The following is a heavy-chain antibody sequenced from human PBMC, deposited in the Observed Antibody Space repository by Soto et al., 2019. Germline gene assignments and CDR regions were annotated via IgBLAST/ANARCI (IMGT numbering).Heavy chain of an antibody. V-gene: IGHV3-23*01. J-gene: IGHJ6*03. CDR2: ISGSGGST. CDR3: AKDTYCSGGSCPWDYYYMDV. Sequence: GGSLRLSCAASGFTFSSYAMSWVRQAPGKGLEWVSAISGSGGSTYYADSVKGRFTISRDNSKNTLYLQMNSLRAEDTAVYYCAKDTYCSGGSCPWDYYYMDVWGKGTTVTVSS. D-gene: IGHD2-15*01. CDR1: GFTFSSYA.